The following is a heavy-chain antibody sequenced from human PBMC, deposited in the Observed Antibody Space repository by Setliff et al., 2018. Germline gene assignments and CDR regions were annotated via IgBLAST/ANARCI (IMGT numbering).Heavy chain of an antibody. J-gene: IGHJ3*02. CDR3: ARVRATILWARGLLDAFDI. D-gene: IGHD5-12*01. CDR2: IGTTGII. V-gene: IGHV3-48*01. Sequence: GESLKISCAASGFNFGSYTMNWVRQTPGRGLEWISSIGTTGIINYADSVKGRFNISRDNVKNSLYLQMNSLRAEDTAVYYCARVRATILWARGLLDAFDIWGQGTLVTVSS. CDR1: GFNFGSYT.